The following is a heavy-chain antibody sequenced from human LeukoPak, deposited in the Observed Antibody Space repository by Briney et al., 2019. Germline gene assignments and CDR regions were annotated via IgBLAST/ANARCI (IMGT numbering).Heavy chain of an antibody. CDR3: ARGKGRHPQPRYASPY. J-gene: IGHJ4*02. D-gene: IGHD2-8*01. V-gene: IGHV1-46*01. CDR1: GYTFTTYY. Sequence: GASVKVSCRVSGYTFTTYYIHWVRQAPGQGLEWMGIINPSGGTTNYAQKFQGRVTMTRNTSISTAYMELSSLRSEDTAVYYCARGKGRHPQPRYASPYWGQGTLVTVSS. CDR2: INPSGGTT.